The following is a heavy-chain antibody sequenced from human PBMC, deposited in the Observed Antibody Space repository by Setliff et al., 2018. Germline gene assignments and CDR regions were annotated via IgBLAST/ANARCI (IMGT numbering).Heavy chain of an antibody. J-gene: IGHJ6*03. CDR1: GDTFSSYG. V-gene: IGHV1-69*05. D-gene: IGHD5-18*01. CDR3: VREGVDTRSSTDYRYYMDV. CDR2: TIPMFGST. Sequence: SVKVSCKASGDTFSSYGISWVRQAPGQGLEWMGGTIPMFGSTSYAQKFQGGVTIITDESTTTAYMELSSLGSEDTAVYYCVREGVDTRSSTDYRYYMDVWGKGTTVTVSS.